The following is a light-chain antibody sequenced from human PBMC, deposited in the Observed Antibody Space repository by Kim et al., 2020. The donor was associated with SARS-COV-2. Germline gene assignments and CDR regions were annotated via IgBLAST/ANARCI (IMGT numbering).Light chain of an antibody. CDR3: QQYGSSPRT. CDR1: QSVSSSY. V-gene: IGKV3-20*01. Sequence: SPGERATPSCRASQSVSSSYLAWYQQKPGQAPRLLIYGASSRAAGIPDRFGGSGSGTDFTLTISRLEPEDFAVYYCQQYGSSPRTFGQGTKVDIK. CDR2: GAS. J-gene: IGKJ1*01.